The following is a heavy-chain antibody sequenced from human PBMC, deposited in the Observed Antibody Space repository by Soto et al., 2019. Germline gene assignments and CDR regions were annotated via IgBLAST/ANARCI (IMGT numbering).Heavy chain of an antibody. J-gene: IGHJ5*02. V-gene: IGHV3-21*01. Sequence: EVQVVESGGGLVQPGGSLRLSCSFTFSMYSMNWVRQAPGKGLEWVASISSGGDYIKYADQVKGRFNISRDNAKNSVSLPMNSLRVDDTAIYVCTRDQGGSYDSWFDPWGQGTLVTVSS. CDR1: FTFSMYS. CDR2: ISSGGDYI. D-gene: IGHD1-26*01. CDR3: TRDQGGSYDSWFDP.